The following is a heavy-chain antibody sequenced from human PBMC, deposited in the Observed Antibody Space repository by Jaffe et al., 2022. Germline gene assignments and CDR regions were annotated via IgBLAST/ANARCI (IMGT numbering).Heavy chain of an antibody. J-gene: IGHJ4*02. Sequence: EVQLVESGGGLVQPGGSLRLSCAASGFTFSSFSMNWVRQAPGKGLEWVSYISGSSSTIYYADSVKGRFTISRDNAKNSLYLQMNSLRAEDTAVYYCARGGFGGGYYPYFDYWGQGTLVTVSS. CDR3: ARGGFGGGYYPYFDY. CDR1: GFTFSSFS. CDR2: ISGSSSTI. V-gene: IGHV3-48*01. D-gene: IGHD3-3*01.